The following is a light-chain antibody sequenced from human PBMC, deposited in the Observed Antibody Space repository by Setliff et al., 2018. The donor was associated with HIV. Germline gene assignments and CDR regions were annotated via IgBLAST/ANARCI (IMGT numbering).Light chain of an antibody. J-gene: IGLJ1*01. V-gene: IGLV1-44*01. CDR1: SSNIGSNT. CDR3: AAWDDSLSVFV. CDR2: KNN. Sequence: QSALAQPPPASGTPGQRVTISCSGSSSNIGSNTVNWYQQVPGTAPKLLIYKNNQRPSGVPDRFSGSKSGTSASLAISGLQSEDEADYYCAAWDDSLSVFVVGTGTKV.